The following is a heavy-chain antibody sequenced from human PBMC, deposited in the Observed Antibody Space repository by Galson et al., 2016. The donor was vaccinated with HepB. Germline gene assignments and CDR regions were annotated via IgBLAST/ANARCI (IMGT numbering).Heavy chain of an antibody. CDR1: GFTFSSHP. CDR2: SASGDIT. CDR3: ASHLGGSSLDPFDI. Sequence: SLRLSCAGSGFTFSSHPMNWVRQAPGKGLEWVSVSASGDITYYAHSVKGRFTIPRDKSKNTLFLNMISLRAEDTASYYCASHLGGSSLDPFDIWGRGTMVTVSS. D-gene: IGHD3-16*01. V-gene: IGHV3-23*01. J-gene: IGHJ3*02.